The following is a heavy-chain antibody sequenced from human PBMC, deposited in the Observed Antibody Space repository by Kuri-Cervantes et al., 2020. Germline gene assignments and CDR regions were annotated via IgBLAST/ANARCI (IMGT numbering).Heavy chain of an antibody. CDR2: ITPFTGNT. J-gene: IGHJ4*02. Sequence: SVKVSCKASGYTFTYRYLHWVRQAPGQALEWMGWITPFTGNTNYAQKFQDRVTITRDRSMSTAYMELSSLRSEDTAMYYCAREALDYGDSLSPFDYWGQGTRVTVSS. CDR1: GYTFTYRY. D-gene: IGHD4-17*01. CDR3: AREALDYGDSLSPFDY. V-gene: IGHV1-45*02.